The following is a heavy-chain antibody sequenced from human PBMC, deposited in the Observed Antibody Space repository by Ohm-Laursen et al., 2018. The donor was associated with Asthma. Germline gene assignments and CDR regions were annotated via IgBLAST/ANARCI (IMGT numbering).Heavy chain of an antibody. CDR1: GGSVSSESHY. Sequence: GTLSLTCIVSGGSVSSESHYWSWIRQSPGKGLEGIGYLHHSGKTNYNPSLKRRVTMSVDTSKNQFSLKLFSVTAADTAVYYCARANYDLATGYKYYFDSWGQGILVTVSS. CDR2: LHHSGKT. CDR3: ARANYDLATGYKYYFDS. D-gene: IGHD3-9*01. V-gene: IGHV4-61*01. J-gene: IGHJ4*02.